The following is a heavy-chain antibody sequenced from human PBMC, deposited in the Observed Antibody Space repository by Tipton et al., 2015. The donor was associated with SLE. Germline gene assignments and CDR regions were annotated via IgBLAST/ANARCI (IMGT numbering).Heavy chain of an antibody. J-gene: IGHJ4*02. D-gene: IGHD3-16*01. Sequence: QLVQSGAEVKKPGSSMNVSCKASEGTFSSYIISWVRQAPGQGLEWMGRIIPILGIANYAQKFQGRVTITADKSTSTAYMELNSLRSEDTAVYYCATESGGGYFDYWGQGTLVTVSS. CDR1: EGTFSSYI. V-gene: IGHV1-69*09. CDR2: IIPILGIA. CDR3: ATESGGGYFDY.